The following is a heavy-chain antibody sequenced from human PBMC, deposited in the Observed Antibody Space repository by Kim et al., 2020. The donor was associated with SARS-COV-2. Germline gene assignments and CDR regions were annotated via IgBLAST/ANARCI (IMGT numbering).Heavy chain of an antibody. CDR2: IWYDGSNK. J-gene: IGHJ4*02. CDR1: GFTFSSYG. CDR3: ARDIRVGAGATGFDY. D-gene: IGHD1-26*01. Sequence: GGSLRLSCAASGFTFSSYGMHWVRQAPGKGLEWVAVIWYDGSNKYYADSVKGRFTISRDNSKNTLYLQMNSLRAEDTAVYYCARDIRVGAGATGFDYWGQGTLVTVSS. V-gene: IGHV3-33*08.